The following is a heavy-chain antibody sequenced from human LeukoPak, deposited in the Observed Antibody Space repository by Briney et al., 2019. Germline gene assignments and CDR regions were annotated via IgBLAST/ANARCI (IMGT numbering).Heavy chain of an antibody. J-gene: IGHJ4*02. CDR1: GFTFSSYD. CDR3: ARGVGRGFDY. Sequence: QTRGSLRLSCAASGFTFSSYDMHWVRQATGKGLEWVSAIGTAGDTYYPGSVKGRFTISRENAKNSLYLQMNSLRAGDTAVYYCARGVGRGFDYWGQGTLVTVSS. D-gene: IGHD2-15*01. CDR2: IGTAGDT. V-gene: IGHV3-13*01.